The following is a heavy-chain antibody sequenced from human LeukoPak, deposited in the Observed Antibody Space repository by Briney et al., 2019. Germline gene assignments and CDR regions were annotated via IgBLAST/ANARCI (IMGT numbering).Heavy chain of an antibody. CDR3: GRDPNGDYIGAFEF. J-gene: IGHJ3*01. CDR2: IKGSGSYA. Sequence: GGSLRLSCVGSDFTFDNYAMTWVRLTPGKGLEWVSSIKGSGSYAMYADSVSGRFTTSRDNSRNTIFLQMTSLRAEDTAIYYCGRDPNGDYIGAFEFWGLGTSVSVSS. CDR1: DFTFDNYA. V-gene: IGHV3-23*01. D-gene: IGHD4-17*01.